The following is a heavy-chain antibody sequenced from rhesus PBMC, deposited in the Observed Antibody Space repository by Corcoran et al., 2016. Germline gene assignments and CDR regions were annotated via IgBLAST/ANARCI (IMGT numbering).Heavy chain of an antibody. CDR2: INPYNGNT. V-gene: IGHV1S2*01. J-gene: IGHJ4*01. D-gene: IGHD4-23*01. CDR1: GYTFTDFY. Sequence: QVQLVQPGAEVKKPGSSVKLSCKASGYTFTDFYMHWVRQAPRQGLEWIGWINPYNGNTNYAQKFQGRVAITRDTSTSTAYMELSSLRSEDTAVYYCAREGYSNYVDFDYWGQGVLVTVSS. CDR3: AREGYSNYVDFDY.